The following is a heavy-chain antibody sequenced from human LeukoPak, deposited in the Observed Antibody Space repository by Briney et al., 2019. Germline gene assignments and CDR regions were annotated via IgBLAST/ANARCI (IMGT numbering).Heavy chain of an antibody. CDR1: GGSFSGYY. CDR2: INHSGST. Sequence: SETLSLTCAVHGGSFSGYYWSWIRQPPGKGLEWIGEINHSGSTNYNPSLKSRVTISVDTSKNQSSLKLSSVTAADTAVYYCARRGKRYCSSTSCYGYYFDYWGQGTLVTVSS. J-gene: IGHJ4*02. D-gene: IGHD2-2*01. CDR3: ARRGKRYCSSTSCYGYYFDY. V-gene: IGHV4-34*01.